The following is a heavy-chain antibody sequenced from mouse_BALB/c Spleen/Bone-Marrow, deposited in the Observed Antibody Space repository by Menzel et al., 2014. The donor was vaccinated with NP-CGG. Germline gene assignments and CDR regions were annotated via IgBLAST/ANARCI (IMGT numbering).Heavy chain of an antibody. Sequence: QQSGAALGRPESSVKISCKASGYAFSTYWMIWVKQRPGQGLEWIGQIYPGDGDTNYNGKFKGKATLTADKSSSTAYMQLSSLTSEDSAVYFCARGARSAMDYWGQGTPVTVSS. V-gene: IGHV1-80*01. J-gene: IGHJ4*01. CDR1: GYAFSTYW. CDR2: IYPGDGDT. CDR3: ARGARSAMDY.